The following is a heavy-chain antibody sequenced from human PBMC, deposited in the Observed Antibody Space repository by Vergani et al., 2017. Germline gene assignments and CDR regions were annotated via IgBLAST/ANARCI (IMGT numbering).Heavy chain of an antibody. Sequence: QVQLVQSGAEVKKPGSSVKVSCKASGGTFSSYAISWVRQAPGQGLEWMGGIIPIFGTANYAQKFQGRVTITADESTSTAYMELSSLRSEDTAVYYCARAGMDTARSNRGDYGMDVWGQGTTVTVSS. J-gene: IGHJ6*02. CDR3: ARAGMDTARSNRGDYGMDV. CDR2: IIPIFGTA. CDR1: GGTFSSYA. D-gene: IGHD5-18*01. V-gene: IGHV1-69*01.